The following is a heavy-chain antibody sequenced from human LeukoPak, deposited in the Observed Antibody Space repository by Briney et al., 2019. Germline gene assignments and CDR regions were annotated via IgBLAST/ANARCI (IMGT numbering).Heavy chain of an antibody. V-gene: IGHV1-2*02. Sequence: ASVKVSCKASGYTFTGYYMHWVRQAPGQGLEWMGWINPNSGGTNYAQKLQGRVTMTTDTSTSTAYMELRSLRSDDTAVYYCARRLLRVFWFDPWGQGTLVTVSS. CDR2: INPNSGGT. CDR1: GYTFTGYY. J-gene: IGHJ5*02. D-gene: IGHD2-15*01. CDR3: ARRLLRVFWFDP.